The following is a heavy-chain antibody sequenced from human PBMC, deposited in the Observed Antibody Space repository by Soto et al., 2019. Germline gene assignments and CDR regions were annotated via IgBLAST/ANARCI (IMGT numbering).Heavy chain of an antibody. D-gene: IGHD4-17*01. CDR2: IWYDGSNK. V-gene: IGHV3-33*01. CDR3: ARDSSDYGTLYYFDY. CDR1: GFTFSSYG. Sequence: QVQLVESGGGVVQPGRSLRLSCAASGFTFSSYGMHWVRQAPGKGLGWVAVIWYDGSNKYYADSVKGRFTISRDNSKNTLYLQMNSLRAEDTAVYYCARDSSDYGTLYYFDYWGQGTLVTVSS. J-gene: IGHJ4*02.